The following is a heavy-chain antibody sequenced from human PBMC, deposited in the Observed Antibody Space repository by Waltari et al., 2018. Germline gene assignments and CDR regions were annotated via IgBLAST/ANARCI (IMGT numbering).Heavy chain of an antibody. V-gene: IGHV4-39*01. CDR1: GDHISTTSNY. CDR2: IHSSGST. J-gene: IGHJ4*02. CDR3: ARPANFYYDRGGYDY. D-gene: IGHD3-22*01. Sequence: QLQLQESGPGLVKPSETLSLTCTVSGDHISTTSNYWGWLRQAPGKGLEWVGFIHSSGSTYYNPSLKSRVTLSVETSKNQFSLRLTSVTAADTAVYYCARPANFYYDRGGYDYWGQGTLVTVSS.